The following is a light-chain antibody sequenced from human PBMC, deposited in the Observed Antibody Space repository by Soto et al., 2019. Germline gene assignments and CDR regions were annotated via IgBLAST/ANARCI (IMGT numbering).Light chain of an antibody. Sequence: EIVLTQSPGTLSLSPGERAILSCRASQSVSNAYLAWYQQKPGQAPRLFIYGASTRAIGIPDRFRGSGSGTDFTLTISRLEPEDFALYYCQQYGSSRGTFGQGTQLEI. J-gene: IGKJ2*01. CDR2: GAS. V-gene: IGKV3-20*01. CDR1: QSVSNAY. CDR3: QQYGSSRGT.